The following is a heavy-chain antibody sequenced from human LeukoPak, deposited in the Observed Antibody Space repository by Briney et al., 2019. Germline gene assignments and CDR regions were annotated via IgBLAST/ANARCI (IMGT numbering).Heavy chain of an antibody. Sequence: GGSLRLSCAASGYXFSSYAISCVRQAPGKGLEWVSVMSGSGGSIYYAGSVKGRFSISRDNPKNTLYLQMNSLRDEDTAVYYCAKEHYSSGWYPTPFDYWGQGTLVTVSS. J-gene: IGHJ4*02. CDR3: AKEHYSSGWYPTPFDY. V-gene: IGHV3-23*01. CDR2: MSGSGGSI. D-gene: IGHD6-19*01. CDR1: GYXFSSYA.